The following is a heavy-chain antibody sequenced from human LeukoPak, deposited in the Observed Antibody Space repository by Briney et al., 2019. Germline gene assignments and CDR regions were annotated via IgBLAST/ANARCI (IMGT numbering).Heavy chain of an antibody. D-gene: IGHD3-22*01. V-gene: IGHV3-53*01. CDR1: GFTVSSNY. CDR3: ARRGDSSGSLDY. J-gene: IGHJ4*02. Sequence: PGGSLRLSCAASGFTVSSNYMSWVRQAPGKGLEWVSVIYSGGSTYYADSVKDRFTISKDNSKNTLYLQKNRLSAEDTAVYYCARRGDSSGSLDYWGQGTLVTVSS. CDR2: IYSGGST.